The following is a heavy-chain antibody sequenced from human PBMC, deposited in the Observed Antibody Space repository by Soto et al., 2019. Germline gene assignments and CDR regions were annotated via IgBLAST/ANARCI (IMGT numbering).Heavy chain of an antibody. CDR1: GYTFTSYG. V-gene: IGHV1-18*04. CDR3: ARDEDSSLDY. Sequence: ASVKFSCKASGYTFTSYGISWVRQAPGQGLECMGWISAYNGNTNYAQKLQGRVTMTTXTXXSXXXMXLXXLRXDXTAVYYCARDEDSSLDYWGQGTLVTVSS. D-gene: IGHD6-6*01. J-gene: IGHJ4*02. CDR2: ISAYNGNT.